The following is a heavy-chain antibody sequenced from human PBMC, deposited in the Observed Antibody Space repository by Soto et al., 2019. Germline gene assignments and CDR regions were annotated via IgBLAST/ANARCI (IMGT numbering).Heavy chain of an antibody. CDR3: ARETTVTYYYYYYYGMDV. D-gene: IGHD4-4*01. V-gene: IGHV3-30-3*01. J-gene: IGHJ6*02. CDR2: ISYDGSNK. CDR1: GFTFSSYA. Sequence: QVQLVESGGGVVQPGRSLRLSCAASGFTFSSYAMHWVRQAPGKGLEWVAVISYDGSNKYYADSVKGRFTISRDNSKNTLYLQMNSLRVEDTAVYYCARETTVTYYYYYYYGMDVWGQGTTVTVSS.